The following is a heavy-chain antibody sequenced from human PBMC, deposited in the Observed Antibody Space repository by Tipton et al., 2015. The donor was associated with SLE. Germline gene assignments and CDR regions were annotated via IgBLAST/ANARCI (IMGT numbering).Heavy chain of an antibody. CDR3: VRGGGPMAPAGKENY. Sequence: TLSLTCIVFGGSISSSRYYWGWIRQPPGKGLEWIGSVYYSGSTYYNPSLKSRVAISVDKSKNQFSLNVSSVIAADTAVYYCVRGGGPMAPAGKENYWGQGTLVTVSS. D-gene: IGHD6-13*01. V-gene: IGHV4-39*07. CDR2: VYYSGST. CDR1: GGSISSSRYY. J-gene: IGHJ4*02.